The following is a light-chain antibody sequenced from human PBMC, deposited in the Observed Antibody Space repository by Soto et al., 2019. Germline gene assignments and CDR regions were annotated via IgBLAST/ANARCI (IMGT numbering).Light chain of an antibody. CDR2: DVS. V-gene: IGLV2-14*01. CDR1: SSDVGGYNY. J-gene: IGLJ1*01. CDR3: SSYTSSSTYV. Sequence: QSVLTQPASVSGSPGQSITISCTGTSSDVGGYNYVSWYQQHPGKAPKLMIYDVSSRPSGVSNRFSGSKSGNTASLTISGLQAEDEAHYYCSSYTSSSTYVFGTGTKVTVL.